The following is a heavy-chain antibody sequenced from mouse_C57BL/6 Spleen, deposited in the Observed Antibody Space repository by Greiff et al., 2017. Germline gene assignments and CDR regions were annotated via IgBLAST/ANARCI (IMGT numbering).Heavy chain of an antibody. D-gene: IGHD1-1*01. CDR1: GFNIKDYY. V-gene: IGHV14-2*01. J-gene: IGHJ3*01. CDR2: LDPEDGEH. Sequence: EVKLQESGAELVKPGASVKLSCTASGFNIKDYYMHWVKQRTEQGLEWIGRLDPEDGEHKYAPTFQGKATITADTSSNTAYLQLSSLTSEDTAVYYCASTVVAPEGFAYWGQGTLGTVSA. CDR3: ASTVVAPEGFAY.